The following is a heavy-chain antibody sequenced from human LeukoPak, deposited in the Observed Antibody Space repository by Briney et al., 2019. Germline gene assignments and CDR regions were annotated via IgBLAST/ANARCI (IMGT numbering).Heavy chain of an antibody. D-gene: IGHD3-16*02. CDR1: GYTFTSYG. V-gene: IGHV1-18*01. Sequence: VSVKVSCKASGYTFTSYGISWVRQAPGQGLEWMAWISAYNGNTNYAQKLQGRVTMTTDTSTSTAYMELRSLRSDDTAVYYCARDLLTGELSDYWGQGTLVTVSS. J-gene: IGHJ4*02. CDR3: ARDLLTGELSDY. CDR2: ISAYNGNT.